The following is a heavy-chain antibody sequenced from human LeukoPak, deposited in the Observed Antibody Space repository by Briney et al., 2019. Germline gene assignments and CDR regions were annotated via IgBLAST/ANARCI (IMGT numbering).Heavy chain of an antibody. V-gene: IGHV1-24*01. Sequence: ASVKVSCKVSGYTLTELSMHWVRQAPGKGLEWMGGFDPEDGETIYAQKFQGRVTMTEDTSTDTAYMELSSLRSGDTAVYYCATGGGNSGGFDYWGQGTLVTVSS. D-gene: IGHD4-23*01. CDR1: GYTLTELS. CDR2: FDPEDGET. CDR3: ATGGGNSGGFDY. J-gene: IGHJ4*02.